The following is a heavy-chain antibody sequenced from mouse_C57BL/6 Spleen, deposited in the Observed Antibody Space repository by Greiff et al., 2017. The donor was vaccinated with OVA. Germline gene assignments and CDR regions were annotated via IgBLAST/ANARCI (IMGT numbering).Heavy chain of an antibody. D-gene: IGHD1-1*01. CDR3: ARYTTVGY. V-gene: IGHV5-12*01. Sequence: EVMLVESGGGLVQPGGSLKLSCAASGFTFSDYYMCWVRQTPEQRLEWVAYISTGGGSTYYPDTVKGRFTISRDSAKNTLYLQMSSLKSEDADMYSCARYTTVGYWGQGTSVTVSS. J-gene: IGHJ4*01. CDR2: ISTGGGST. CDR1: GFTFSDYY.